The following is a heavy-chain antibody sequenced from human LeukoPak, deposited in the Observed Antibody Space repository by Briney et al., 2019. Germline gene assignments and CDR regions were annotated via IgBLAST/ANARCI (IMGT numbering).Heavy chain of an antibody. CDR1: GYSISSGYY. CDR2: ISHSGST. Sequence: SETLSLTCTVSGYSISSGYYWGWIRQPPGKGLEWIATISHSGSTYYNPSLKSRLTISVDTSKNQFSLKLTSVTAADTAVYYCARPAGPGYYYYFDYWGQGTLVTVSS. D-gene: IGHD3-22*01. V-gene: IGHV4-38-2*02. J-gene: IGHJ4*02. CDR3: ARPAGPGYYYYFDY.